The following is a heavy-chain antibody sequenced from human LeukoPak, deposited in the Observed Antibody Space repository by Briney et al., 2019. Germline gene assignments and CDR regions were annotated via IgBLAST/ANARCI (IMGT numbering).Heavy chain of an antibody. CDR2: IYYSGST. J-gene: IGHJ5*02. D-gene: IGHD1-1*01. Sequence: SETLSLTCAVYGGSFSSYYWSWIRQPPGKGLEWIGYIYYSGSTNYNPSLKSRVTISVDTSKNQFSLKLSSVTAADTAVYYCASLVNNWNDDNWFDPWGQGTLVTVSS. V-gene: IGHV4-59*01. CDR3: ASLVNNWNDDNWFDP. CDR1: GGSFSSYY.